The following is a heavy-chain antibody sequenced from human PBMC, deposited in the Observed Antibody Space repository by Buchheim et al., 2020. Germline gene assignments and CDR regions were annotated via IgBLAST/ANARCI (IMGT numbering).Heavy chain of an antibody. CDR2: MNPNSGNT. J-gene: IGHJ6*02. CDR1: GYTFTSYD. V-gene: IGHV1-8*01. CDR3: GGGAGGMWYGDYYYYYGMDV. Sequence: QVQLVQSGAEVKKPGAPVKVSCKASGYTFTSYDINWVRQATGQGLEWMGWMNPNSGNTGYAQKFQGRVTMTRNTSISTAYMERGGWRFGDTAVIYGGGGAGGMWYGDYYYYYGMDVWGQGTT. D-gene: IGHD4-17*01.